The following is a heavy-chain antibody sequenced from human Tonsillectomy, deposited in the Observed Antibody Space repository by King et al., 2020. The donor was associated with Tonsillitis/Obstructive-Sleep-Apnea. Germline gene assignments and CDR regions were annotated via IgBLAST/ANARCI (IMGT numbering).Heavy chain of an antibody. CDR3: ARDKVYSGPLDT. J-gene: IGHJ5*02. D-gene: IGHD5-12*01. V-gene: IGHV4-31*03. CDR1: GDSITSRGSY. Sequence: VQLQESGPGLVRPSQNLSLTCTVSGDSITSRGSYWSWIRQHPGKGLEWIGFISHSGSTFYSPSLKSRISMSLSPSENQFSLQLTSVTAADTAVYYCARDKVYSGPLDTWGQGTLVSVSS. CDR2: ISHSGST.